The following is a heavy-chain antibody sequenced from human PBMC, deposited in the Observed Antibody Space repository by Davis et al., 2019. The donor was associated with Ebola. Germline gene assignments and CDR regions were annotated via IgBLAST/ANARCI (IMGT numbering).Heavy chain of an antibody. Sequence: GESLKISCAASGFTFSSYAMSWVRQAPGKGLEWVSAISCSGGSTYYADSVKGRFTISRDNSKNTLYLQMNSLRAEDTAVYYCAKDHSGRLRFTYGMDVWGQGTTVTVSS. V-gene: IGHV3-23*01. CDR1: GFTFSSYA. D-gene: IGHD3-3*01. CDR3: AKDHSGRLRFTYGMDV. CDR2: ISCSGGST. J-gene: IGHJ6*02.